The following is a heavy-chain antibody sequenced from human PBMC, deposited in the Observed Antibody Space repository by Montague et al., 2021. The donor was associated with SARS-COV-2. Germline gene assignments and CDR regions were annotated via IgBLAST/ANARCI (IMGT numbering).Heavy chain of an antibody. CDR1: GFTFSSYW. Sequence: SLRLSYAASGFTFSSYWMNWVRQAPGKGLEWVANIKQDGSEKYYVDSVKGRFTISRDNAKNSLYLQMNSLRAEDTAVYYCARDGSGSYSNYYYYGMDVWGQGTTVTVSS. V-gene: IGHV3-7*01. D-gene: IGHD3-10*01. CDR2: IKQDGSEK. J-gene: IGHJ6*02. CDR3: ARDGSGSYSNYYYYGMDV.